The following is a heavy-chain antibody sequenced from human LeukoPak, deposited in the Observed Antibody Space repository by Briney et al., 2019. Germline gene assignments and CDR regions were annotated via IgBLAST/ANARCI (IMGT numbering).Heavy chain of an antibody. D-gene: IGHD5-18*01. J-gene: IGHJ4*02. CDR2: IKQDGSEK. V-gene: IGHV3-7*01. CDR1: GFTFSSYW. Sequence: GGSLRLSCGASGFTFSSYWISWVRQAPGKGLEWVANIKQDGSEKYYVDSVKGRFTISRDNAKHSLFLQMNSLRAEDTAVYYCAREAWSTAMREYYFDYWGQGSLVTVSS. CDR3: AREAWSTAMREYYFDY.